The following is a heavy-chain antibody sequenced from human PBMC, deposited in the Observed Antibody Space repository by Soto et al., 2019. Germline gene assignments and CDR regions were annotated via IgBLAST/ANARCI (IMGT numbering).Heavy chain of an antibody. V-gene: IGHV3-23*01. CDR1: GFTVSSYA. D-gene: IGHD4-4*01. Sequence: GGSLRLSCAASGFTVSSYALSWVRQAPGKGLEWVSAISGSGGTTYYGDSVKGRFTISRDNSKNTVYLQMNSLRVEDTAVYYCAKDRMTTIRRGFEYWGQGTLVTVSS. J-gene: IGHJ4*02. CDR2: ISGSGGTT. CDR3: AKDRMTTIRRGFEY.